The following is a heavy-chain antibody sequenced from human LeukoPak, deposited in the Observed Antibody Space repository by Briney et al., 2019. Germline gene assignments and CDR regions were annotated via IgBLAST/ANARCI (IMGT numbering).Heavy chain of an antibody. CDR2: IYYSGST. V-gene: IGHV4-30-2*03. Sequence: SQTLSLTCTVSGGSISSGGYYRSWIRQPPGKGLEWIGYIYYSGSTYYNPSLKSRVTISVDTSKNQFSLKLSSVTAADTAVYYCARDRSSTSCYTGGNDYWGQGTLVTVSS. J-gene: IGHJ4*02. D-gene: IGHD2-2*02. CDR1: GGSISSGGYY. CDR3: ARDRSSTSCYTGGNDY.